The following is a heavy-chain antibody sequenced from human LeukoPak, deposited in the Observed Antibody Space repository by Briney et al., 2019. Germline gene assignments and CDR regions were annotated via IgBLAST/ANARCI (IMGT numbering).Heavy chain of an antibody. CDR3: ARETRGTGSSGYYLAFDY. J-gene: IGHJ4*02. D-gene: IGHD3-22*01. Sequence: GGSLRLSCAASGFPFSSYWMAWVRQAPGKGLEWVASIKQDGGETFYVDSVKGRFPISRDNAKNSLYLQMNSLRAEDTAVYYCARETRGTGSSGYYLAFDYWGQGTLVTVSS. CDR2: IKQDGGET. V-gene: IGHV3-7*01. CDR1: GFPFSSYW.